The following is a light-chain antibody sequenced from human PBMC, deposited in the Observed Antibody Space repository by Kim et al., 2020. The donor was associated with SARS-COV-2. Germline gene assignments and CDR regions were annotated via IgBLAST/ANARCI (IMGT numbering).Light chain of an antibody. CDR2: EGD. J-gene: IGLJ2*01. CDR3: QSYDSSNPVV. V-gene: IGLV6-57*01. Sequence: KTVTISCISNSGSIASNFVQWYQQRPGSSPTVVIYEGDQRPSGVPDRFSGSIDSSSNSASLTISGLRTEDEADYYCQSYDSSNPVVFGGGTQLTVL. CDR1: SGSIASNF.